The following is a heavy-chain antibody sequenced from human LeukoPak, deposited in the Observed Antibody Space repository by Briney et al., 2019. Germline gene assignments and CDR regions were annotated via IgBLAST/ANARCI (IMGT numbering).Heavy chain of an antibody. J-gene: IGHJ4*02. CDR1: GGSINTYY. D-gene: IGHD2-21*02. V-gene: IGHV4-59*08. Sequence: SETLSLTCTVSGGSINTYYWSWIRQPPGKGLEWIGNIYFSGSTNYNPSLKSRVTISVDTSKNQFSLNLRSVTAAGTAVYYCARAFYCGGDCCIDYWGQGTLVTVSS. CDR3: ARAFYCGGDCCIDY. CDR2: IYFSGST.